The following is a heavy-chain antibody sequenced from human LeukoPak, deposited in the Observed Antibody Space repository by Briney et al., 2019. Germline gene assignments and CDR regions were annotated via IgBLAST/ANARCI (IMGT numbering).Heavy chain of an antibody. CDR3: AGQCCSGVSRYYFDY. D-gene: IGHD2-15*01. CDR1: GYSISSGYY. CDR2: IYHSGSN. J-gene: IGHJ4*02. Sequence: PSETLSLTCTVSGYSISSGYYWGWIRQTPEKGLEWIGSIYHSGSNYHNPSLESRVTISVDTSKNQFSLRLRSVTAADTAVYYCAGQCCSGVSRYYFDYWGQGTLVTVSS. V-gene: IGHV4-38-2*02.